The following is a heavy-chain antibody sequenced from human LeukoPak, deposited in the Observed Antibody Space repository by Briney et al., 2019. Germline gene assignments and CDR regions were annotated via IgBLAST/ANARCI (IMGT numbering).Heavy chain of an antibody. D-gene: IGHD6-13*01. J-gene: IGHJ6*02. CDR3: AKDIYSSSPYGMDV. CDR1: GFTFDDYA. V-gene: IGHV3-9*01. Sequence: GGSLSLSCAASGFTFDDYAMHWVRQAPGKGLEGVTGISWNSGSIGYADSVKGRFTISRDNAKNSLYLQMNSLRAEDTALYYCAKDIYSSSPYGMDVWGQGTTVTVSS. CDR2: ISWNSGSI.